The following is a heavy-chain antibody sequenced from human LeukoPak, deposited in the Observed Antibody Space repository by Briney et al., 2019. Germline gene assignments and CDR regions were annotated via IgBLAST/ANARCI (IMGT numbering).Heavy chain of an antibody. CDR2: INPSGSST. D-gene: IGHD3-10*01. Sequence: ASVKVSCKASGYTFTSYYMHWVRQAPGQGLEWMGIINPSGSSTSYAQKFQGRVTMTRDTSTSTVYMELSSLRSVDTAVYYCARAGPPYYYGSGSYYKGAFDIWGQGTMVTVSS. V-gene: IGHV1-46*01. J-gene: IGHJ3*02. CDR1: GYTFTSYY. CDR3: ARAGPPYYYGSGSYYKGAFDI.